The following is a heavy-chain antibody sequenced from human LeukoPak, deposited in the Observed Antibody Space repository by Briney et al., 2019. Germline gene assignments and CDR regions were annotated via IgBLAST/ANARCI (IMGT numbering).Heavy chain of an antibody. J-gene: IGHJ6*03. CDR1: GFTVSSNY. CDR3: ARIERFVYYYYMDV. CDR2: IYSGGST. D-gene: IGHD5-24*01. Sequence: GGSLRLSCAASGFTVSSNYMSWVRQAPGKGLEWVSVIYSGGSTYYADSVKGRFTISRDNSKNTLYLQMNSLRAEDTAVYCCARIERFVYYYYMDVWGKGTTVTVSS. V-gene: IGHV3-66*02.